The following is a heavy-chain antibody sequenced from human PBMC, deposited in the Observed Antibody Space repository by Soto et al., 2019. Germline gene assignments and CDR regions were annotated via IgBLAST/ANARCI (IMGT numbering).Heavy chain of an antibody. CDR1: GFSLSTRGMG. Sequence: SGPTLVNPPQPLTLTCTSSGFSLSTRGMGVSWISQPPGKALEWLPLIDLADDKNYSTTLKTRLTTSKDTYKSQVVLTMTNMDPVDTATYYCARLYYDVSGYILGGGGMDVWGQGTTVTVSS. CDR2: IDLADDK. D-gene: IGHD3-22*01. CDR3: ARLYYDVSGYILGGGGMDV. J-gene: IGHJ6*02. V-gene: IGHV2-70*01.